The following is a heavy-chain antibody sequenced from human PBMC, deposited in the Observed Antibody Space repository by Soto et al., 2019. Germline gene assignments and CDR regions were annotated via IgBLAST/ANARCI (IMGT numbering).Heavy chain of an antibody. CDR3: AREYIVLMLYANEPWFDP. J-gene: IGHJ5*02. D-gene: IGHD2-8*01. V-gene: IGHV3-30-3*01. CDR1: GFTFSSYA. CDR2: IVYDGSNK. Sequence: QVQLVESGGGVVQPGRSLRLSCAASGFTFSSYAMHWVRQAPGKGLEWVAVIVYDGSNKYYADSVKGRFTISRDNSKNTLYPKMNSLRAEDTAVYYCAREYIVLMLYANEPWFDPWGQGTLVTVSS.